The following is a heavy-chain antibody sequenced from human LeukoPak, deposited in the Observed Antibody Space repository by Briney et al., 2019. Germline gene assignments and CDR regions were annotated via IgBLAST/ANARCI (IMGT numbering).Heavy chain of an antibody. CDR2: IYNSGSA. D-gene: IGHD1-26*01. CDR3: ARLELFYADS. V-gene: IGHV4-39*01. CDR1: GGSISISSDF. J-gene: IGHJ4*02. Sequence: SETLSLTCTVSGGSISISSDFWAWIRQPPGKGLEWLGSIYNSGSAYYSPSLKSRVTISVDTSKNQFSLRLSSVTAADTAVYYCARLELFYADSWGQGALVTVSS.